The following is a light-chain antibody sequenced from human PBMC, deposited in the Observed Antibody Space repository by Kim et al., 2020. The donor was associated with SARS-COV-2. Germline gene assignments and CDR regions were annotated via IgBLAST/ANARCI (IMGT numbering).Light chain of an antibody. J-gene: IGLJ3*02. CDR3: AAWDDSLSGPRV. CDR1: SSNIGSNY. CDR2: RNN. Sequence: QRLPISGSGSSSNIGSNYVYWYQQLPGTAPKLRIYRNNQWPSGVPDRFSGSKSGTSASLAISGLRSEDEADYYCAAWDDSLSGPRVFGGGTQLTVL. V-gene: IGLV1-47*01.